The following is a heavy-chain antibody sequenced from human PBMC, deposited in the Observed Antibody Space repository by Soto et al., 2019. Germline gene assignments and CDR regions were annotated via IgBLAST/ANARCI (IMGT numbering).Heavy chain of an antibody. J-gene: IGHJ3*02. CDR1: GFTFSSYA. CDR2: ISGSGGST. Sequence: GGSLRLSCAASGFTFSSYAMSWVRQAPGKGLEWVSAISGSGGSTYYADSVKGRFTISRDNSKNTLYLQMNSLRAEDTAVYYCAKVLAPDTAMVTNDAFDIWGQGTMGTGSS. D-gene: IGHD5-18*01. CDR3: AKVLAPDTAMVTNDAFDI. V-gene: IGHV3-23*01.